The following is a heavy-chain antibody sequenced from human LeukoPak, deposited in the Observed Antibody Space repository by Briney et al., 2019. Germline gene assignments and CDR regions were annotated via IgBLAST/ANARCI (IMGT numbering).Heavy chain of an antibody. CDR1: GFTFSSYW. Sequence: PGGSLRLSCAASGFTFSSYWMSWVRQAPGKGLEWVANIKQDGSEKYYVDSVKGRFTISRDNAKNSLYLQMNSLRAEDTALYYCAKQAPAMVVGSLDYWGQGTLVTVSS. CDR3: AKQAPAMVVGSLDY. D-gene: IGHD5-18*01. J-gene: IGHJ4*02. CDR2: IKQDGSEK. V-gene: IGHV3-7*03.